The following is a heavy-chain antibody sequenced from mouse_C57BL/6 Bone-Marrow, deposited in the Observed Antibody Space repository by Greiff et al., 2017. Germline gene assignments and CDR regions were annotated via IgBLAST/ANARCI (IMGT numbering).Heavy chain of an antibody. CDR1: GFNIKDDY. V-gene: IGHV14-4*01. CDR3: TTWGVTATFYYFDY. J-gene: IGHJ2*01. D-gene: IGHD2-1*01. CDR2: IDPENGDT. Sequence: EVKLMESGAELVRPGASVKLSCTASGFNIKDDYMHWVKQRPEQGLEWIGWIDPENGDTEYASKFQGKATITADTSSNTAYLQLSSLTSEDTAVYYCTTWGVTATFYYFDYWGQGTTLTVSS.